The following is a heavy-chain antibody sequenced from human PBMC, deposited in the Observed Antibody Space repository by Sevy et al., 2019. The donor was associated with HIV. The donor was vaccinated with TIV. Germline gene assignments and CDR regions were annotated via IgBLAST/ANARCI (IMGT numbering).Heavy chain of an antibody. D-gene: IGHD6-13*01. CDR2: ISGSGGST. Sequence: GGSLRLSCAVSGFTFRSYAMSWVRRAPGKGLGWVSTISGSGGSTYYADSVKGRFTISRDNFKNTLYLQINSLRADDTAVYYCAKETTAGYYWGQGTLVTVSS. CDR1: GFTFRSYA. V-gene: IGHV3-23*01. J-gene: IGHJ4*02. CDR3: AKETTAGYY.